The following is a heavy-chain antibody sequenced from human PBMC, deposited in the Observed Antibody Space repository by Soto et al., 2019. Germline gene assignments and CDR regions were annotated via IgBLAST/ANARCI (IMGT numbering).Heavy chain of an antibody. D-gene: IGHD3-22*01. J-gene: IGHJ3*02. CDR1: GDSVSSNSAA. CDR2: TYYRSKWYN. CDR3: ARDHKRPPIIADHYYYDNSGDAFDI. V-gene: IGHV6-1*01. Sequence: SQTLSLTCAISGDSVSSNSAAWNWIRQSPSRGLEWLGRTYYRSKWYNDYAVSVKSRITINPDTSKNQFSLQLNSVTPEDTAVYYCARDHKRPPIIADHYYYDNSGDAFDIWGQGTMVTVSS.